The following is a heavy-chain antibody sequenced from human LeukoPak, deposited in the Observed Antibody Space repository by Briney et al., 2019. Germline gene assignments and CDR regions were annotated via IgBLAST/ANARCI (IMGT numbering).Heavy chain of an antibody. CDR1: GFTFSSYA. J-gene: IGHJ4*02. Sequence: GGSLRLSCAASGFTFSSYAMYWVRQAPGKGLEWVAVISYDGSNKYYADSVKGRFTISRDNSKNTLYLQMNSLRAEDTAVYYCAGHYYDSSGYSYWGQGTLVTVSS. V-gene: IGHV3-30-3*01. CDR2: ISYDGSNK. CDR3: AGHYYDSSGYSY. D-gene: IGHD3-22*01.